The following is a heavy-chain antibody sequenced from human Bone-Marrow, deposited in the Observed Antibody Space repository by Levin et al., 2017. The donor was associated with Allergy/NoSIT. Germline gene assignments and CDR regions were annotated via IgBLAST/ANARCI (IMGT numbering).Heavy chain of an antibody. Sequence: SCAASGFTFSSYSMNWVRQAPGKGLEWVSYISSSSSTIYYADSVKGRFTISRDNAKNSLYLQMNSLRAEDTAVYYCARTGPGYSSGWFYWGQGTLVTVSS. CDR3: ARTGPGYSSGWFY. D-gene: IGHD6-19*01. J-gene: IGHJ4*02. CDR1: GFTFSSYS. CDR2: ISSSSSTI. V-gene: IGHV3-48*04.